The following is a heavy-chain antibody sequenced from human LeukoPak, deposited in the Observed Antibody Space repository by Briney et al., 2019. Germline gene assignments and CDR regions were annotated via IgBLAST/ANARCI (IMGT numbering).Heavy chain of an antibody. D-gene: IGHD3-10*01. CDR2: IYHSGST. V-gene: IGHV4-38-2*02. J-gene: IGHJ4*02. Sequence: SETLSLTCTVSGYSISSGYYWGWIRQPPGKGLEWIGSIYHSGSTYYNPSLKSRVTISVDTSKNQFSLKLRSVTAADTAVYYCARAPFSRGFGGYYFDYWGQGTLVTVSS. CDR3: ARAPFSRGFGGYYFDY. CDR1: GYSISSGYY.